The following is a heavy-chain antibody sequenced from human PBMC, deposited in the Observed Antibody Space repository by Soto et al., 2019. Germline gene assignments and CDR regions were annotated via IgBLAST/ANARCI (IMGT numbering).Heavy chain of an antibody. CDR1: GFTVSSNY. CDR3: ARDRMGSFGAFDI. Sequence: GGSLRLSCAASGFTVSSNYMSWVRQAPGKGLEWVSGIYSGGSTYYADSVKGRFTISRDNSKNTLYLQMNSLGAEDTAVYYCARDRMGSFGAFDIWGQGTMVTVSS. D-gene: IGHD5-18*01. V-gene: IGHV3-66*01. CDR2: IYSGGST. J-gene: IGHJ3*02.